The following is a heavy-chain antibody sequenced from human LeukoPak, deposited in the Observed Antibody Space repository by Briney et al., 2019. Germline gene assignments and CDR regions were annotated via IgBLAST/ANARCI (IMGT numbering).Heavy chain of an antibody. Sequence: PGGSLRLSCAASGFTFSSYGMHWVRQAPGKGLEWVAVISYDGSNKYYADSVKGRFTISRDNSKNTLYLQMNSLRAEDTAVFYCARENRSYSYFYGMDVWGQGTTVTVSS. CDR3: ARENRSYSYFYGMDV. D-gene: IGHD1-14*01. V-gene: IGHV3-30*03. CDR1: GFTFSSYG. CDR2: ISYDGSNK. J-gene: IGHJ6*02.